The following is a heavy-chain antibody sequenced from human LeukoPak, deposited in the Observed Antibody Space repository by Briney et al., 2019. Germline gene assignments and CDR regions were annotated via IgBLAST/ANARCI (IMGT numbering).Heavy chain of an antibody. D-gene: IGHD6-13*01. CDR3: ARTTEAHSWRTRYYDYYMDV. CDR1: GGSISSYY. Sequence: SETLSLTCTVSGGSISSYYWSWIRQPPGKGLEWIGYIYYSGSTNYNPSLKSRVTISVDTSKNQFSLKLSSVTAADTTVYYCARTTEAHSWRTRYYDYYMDVWGKGTTVTVSS. CDR2: IYYSGST. J-gene: IGHJ6*03. V-gene: IGHV4-59*01.